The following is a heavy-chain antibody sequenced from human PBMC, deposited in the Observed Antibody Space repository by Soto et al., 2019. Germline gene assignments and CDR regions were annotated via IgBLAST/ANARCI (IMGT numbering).Heavy chain of an antibody. Sequence: EVQLVESGGGLVQPGGSLRLSCAASGFTFSTYWMHWVRQAPGKGLVWVSYINGDGSTTGYADSVKGRFTISRDNAKNTLYLQMNSLRAEYTAVYYCARGGWCSGHSCPFDYWGQGTLVPVSS. D-gene: IGHD2-2*01. CDR3: ARGGWCSGHSCPFDY. J-gene: IGHJ4*02. V-gene: IGHV3-74*01. CDR1: GFTFSTYW. CDR2: INGDGSTT.